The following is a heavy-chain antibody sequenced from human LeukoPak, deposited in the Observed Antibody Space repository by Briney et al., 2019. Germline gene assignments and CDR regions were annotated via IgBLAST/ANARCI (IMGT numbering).Heavy chain of an antibody. CDR3: AKDRKMLLRYFDCFDY. CDR1: GFTFSSYA. Sequence: PGRSLRLSCAVSGFTFSSYAMNWVRQAPGKGLEWVATISGSGGSTDYADSVKGRFTISRDNSKNTLYLQMNSLRAEDTAVYYCAKDRKMLLRYFDCFDYWGQGTLVTVSS. V-gene: IGHV3-23*01. J-gene: IGHJ4*02. CDR2: ISGSGGST. D-gene: IGHD3-9*01.